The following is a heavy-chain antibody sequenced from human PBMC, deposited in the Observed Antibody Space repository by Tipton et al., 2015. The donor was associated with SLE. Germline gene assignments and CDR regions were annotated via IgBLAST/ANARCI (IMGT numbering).Heavy chain of an antibody. CDR3: ARGLIASRPPYFDS. Sequence: TLSLTCTVSGTSIISGTDYWTWIRQPAGKGLEWIGRISSNGFTNYNQFLKSRVTFLVDTSKNHFSLKMTSVTAADTAVYYCARGLIASRPPYFDSWGQGTLVIVSS. CDR1: GTSIISGTDY. V-gene: IGHV4-61*02. D-gene: IGHD6-6*01. J-gene: IGHJ4*02. CDR2: ISSNGFT.